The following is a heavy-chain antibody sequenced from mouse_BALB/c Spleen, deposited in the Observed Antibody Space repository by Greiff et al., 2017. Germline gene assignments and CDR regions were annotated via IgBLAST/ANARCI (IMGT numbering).Heavy chain of an antibody. J-gene: IGHJ3*01. V-gene: IGHV5-9-4*01. D-gene: IGHD4-1*01. CDR3: ARDESGTWTWFAY. CDR1: GFTFSSYA. Sequence: EVQRVESGGGLVKPGGSLKLSCAASGFTFSSYAMSWVRQSPEKRLEWVAEISSGGSYTYYPDTVTGRFTISRDNAKNTLYLEMSSLRSEDTAMYYCARDESGTWTWFAYWGQGTLVTVSA. CDR2: ISSGGSYT.